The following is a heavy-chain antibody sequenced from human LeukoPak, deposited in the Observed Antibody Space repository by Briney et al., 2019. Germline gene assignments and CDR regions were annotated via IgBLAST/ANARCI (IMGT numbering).Heavy chain of an antibody. CDR2: INPNGGDT. D-gene: IGHD3-22*01. CDR3: ARREYFDGSGFGTGYYSMDV. V-gene: IGHV1-46*01. Sequence: GASVNVSCKASGYTFSNYYMHWVRQAPGQGLEWMGLINPNGGDTRYAPKFQGRVTMTTDTSTSTAYMQLSSLISEDTAVYYCARREYFDGSGFGTGYYSMDVWGQGTTVTVSS. CDR1: GYTFSNYY. J-gene: IGHJ6*02.